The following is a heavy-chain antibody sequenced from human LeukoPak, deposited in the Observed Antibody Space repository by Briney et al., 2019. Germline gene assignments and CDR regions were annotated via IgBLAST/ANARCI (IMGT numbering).Heavy chain of an antibody. J-gene: IGHJ4*02. CDR1: GGHISSYY. CDR3: ARHRHRAEYPYYFDY. Sequence: SETLSLTCTVSGGHISSYYWSWVRQPTGKGLEWIGHIYYSGSTNYNPSLKSRVTISVDTSKNQFSLKLSSVTAADTAAYYCARHRHRAEYPYYFDYWGQGTLVTVSS. V-gene: IGHV4-59*08. CDR2: IYYSGST. D-gene: IGHD6-6*01.